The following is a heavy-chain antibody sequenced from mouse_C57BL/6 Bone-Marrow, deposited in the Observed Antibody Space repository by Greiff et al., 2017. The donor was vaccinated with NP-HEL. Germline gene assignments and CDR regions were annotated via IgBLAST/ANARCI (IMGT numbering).Heavy chain of an antibody. Sequence: EVQRVESGGGLVQPGGSLSLSCAASGFTFTDYYMSWVRQPPGKALEWLGFIRNKANGYKTEYSASVKGRFTISRDNSQSMLIPQMNAQSAEDIATYYCARWGSNAIAYWGQGTLVTVSA. CDR3: ARWGSNAIAY. V-gene: IGHV7-3*01. D-gene: IGHD1-1*01. J-gene: IGHJ3*01. CDR2: IRNKANGYKT. CDR1: GFTFTDYY.